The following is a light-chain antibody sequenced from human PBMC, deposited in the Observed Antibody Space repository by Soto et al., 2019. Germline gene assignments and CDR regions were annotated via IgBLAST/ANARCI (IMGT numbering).Light chain of an antibody. CDR1: TSNLGAGYD. CDR2: GNR. CDR3: QAYDYRLTASV. V-gene: IGLV1-40*01. Sequence: QSVLTQQPSVSGAPGQRVTLSCTGNTSNLGAGYDVHWYQQLPGAAPKLVIFGNRNRPSGVPERFSGSKSGTSASLAITGLQAEDEADYCCQAYDYRLTASVFGGGTKVTVL. J-gene: IGLJ3*02.